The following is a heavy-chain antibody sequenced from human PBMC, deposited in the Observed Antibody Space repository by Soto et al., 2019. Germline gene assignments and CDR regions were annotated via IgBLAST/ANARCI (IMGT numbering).Heavy chain of an antibody. CDR3: ARSISGSYFPYYYYYGMDV. CDR1: GGSISSSSYY. CDR2: IYYSGST. Sequence: LSLTCTVSGGSISSSSYYWGWIRQPPGKGLEWIGSIYYSGSTYYNPSLKSRVTISVDTSKNQFSLKLSSVTAADTAVYYCARSISGSYFPYYYYYGMDVWGQGTTVTVSS. D-gene: IGHD1-26*01. J-gene: IGHJ6*02. V-gene: IGHV4-39*01.